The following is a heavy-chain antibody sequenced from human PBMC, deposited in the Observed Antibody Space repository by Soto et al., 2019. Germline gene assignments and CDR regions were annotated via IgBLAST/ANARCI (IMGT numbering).Heavy chain of an antibody. V-gene: IGHV3-23*01. J-gene: IGHJ6*02. CDR2: ISGSGGST. D-gene: IGHD6-19*01. CDR1: GVPFSSYA. CDR3: ANAAVADYYYYYGMDV. Sequence: GGSLRLSCAASGVPFSSYAMSWVRQAPGKGLEWVSAISGSGGSTYYADSVKGRFTISRDNSKNTLYLQMNSLRAEDTAVYYCANAAVADYYYYYGMDVWGQGTTVTVSS.